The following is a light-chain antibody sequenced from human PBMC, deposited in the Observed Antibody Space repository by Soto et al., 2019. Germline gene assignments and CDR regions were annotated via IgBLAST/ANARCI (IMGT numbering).Light chain of an antibody. CDR3: QQYGSSWT. V-gene: IGKV3-20*01. CDR1: QSVSSSY. Sequence: EIVLTQSPGTLSLSPGERATLSCRASQSVSSSYLAWYQQKPGQAPRLLIYGASSRATGIPDRFSGSGYGTDFTITISRLEPEDFAVYYCQQYGSSWTVGQGTKVEIK. J-gene: IGKJ1*01. CDR2: GAS.